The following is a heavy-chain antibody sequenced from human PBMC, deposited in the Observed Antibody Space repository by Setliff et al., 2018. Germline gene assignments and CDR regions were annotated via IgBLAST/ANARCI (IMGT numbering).Heavy chain of an antibody. CDR3: ARSPLPPPGPGYYYDNSYYYHMDV. V-gene: IGHV1-2*02. Sequence: GASVKVSCKASGYTFTGYYVHWVRQAPGQGLEWMGWINPNSGGTNYAQRFQGRVTMTRDTSISTAYMELSRLRSDDTAVYYCARSPLPPPGPGYYYDNSYYYHMDVWGKGTTVTVSS. J-gene: IGHJ6*03. D-gene: IGHD3-22*01. CDR2: INPNSGGT. CDR1: GYTFTGYY.